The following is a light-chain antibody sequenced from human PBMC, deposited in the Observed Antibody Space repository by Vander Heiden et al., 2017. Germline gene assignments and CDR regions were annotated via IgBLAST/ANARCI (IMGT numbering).Light chain of an antibody. CDR1: SSDVGAYNS. Sequence: QPALTQPPSASRSPGQSVTISCTGTSSDVGAYNSVLWYQQHPGKAPKLMIYQVTKRPSGVPDRFSGSKSGNTASLTVSGLQAEDEADYCCSSYAGSNNYVFGTGTTVTVL. CDR2: QVT. J-gene: IGLJ1*01. CDR3: SSYAGSNNYV. V-gene: IGLV2-8*01.